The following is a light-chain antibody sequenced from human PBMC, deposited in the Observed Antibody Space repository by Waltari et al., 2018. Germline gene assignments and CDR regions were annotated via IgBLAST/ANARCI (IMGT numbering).Light chain of an antibody. CDR1: SVYVSPSSS. V-gene: IGLV8-61*01. CDR3: SLYMGSGIWV. J-gene: IGLJ3*02. Sequence: QTVVTQEPSWSVSPGGKVTLTRSFTSVYVSPSSSASWLQQTPGQPPRTLVYKGSSRSSGVPDRFSGSILGNKAALTITGAQADDESNYYCSLYMGSGIWVFGGGTKLTVL. CDR2: KGS.